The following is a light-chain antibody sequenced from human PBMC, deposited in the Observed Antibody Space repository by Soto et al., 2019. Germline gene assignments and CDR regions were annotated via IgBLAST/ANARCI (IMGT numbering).Light chain of an antibody. CDR3: QQYNSYSPA. Sequence: DIQMTQSPSTLSASVGERVTITCRASQSISSWLAWYQQKPGKAPKLLIYDASSLESGVPSRFSGSGSGTEFTLTISSLQPDDFATYYCQQYNSYSPAFXQGTKVDIK. CDR2: DAS. J-gene: IGKJ1*01. V-gene: IGKV1-5*01. CDR1: QSISSW.